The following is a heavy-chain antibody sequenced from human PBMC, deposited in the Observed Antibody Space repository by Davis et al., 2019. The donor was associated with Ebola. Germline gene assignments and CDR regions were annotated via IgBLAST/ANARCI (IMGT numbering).Heavy chain of an antibody. CDR1: GGSISSYY. CDR2: IYYSGST. V-gene: IGHV4-59*08. CDR3: ASSYRGILLYTH. J-gene: IGHJ4*02. D-gene: IGHD1-26*01. Sequence: MPSETLSLTCTVSGGSISSYYWSWIRQPPGKGLEWIGYIYYSGSTYYNPSLKSRVTISLDTSKTQFSLKLSSFTAPAPAASYLASSYRGILLYTHWPQG.